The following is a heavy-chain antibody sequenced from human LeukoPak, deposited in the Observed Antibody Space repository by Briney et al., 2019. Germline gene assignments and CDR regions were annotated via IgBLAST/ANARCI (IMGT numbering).Heavy chain of an antibody. Sequence: SETLSLTCTVSGGSVSSGIYYWSWIRQPPGKGLEWIGYIYYSGSTNYNPSLKSRVTISVDTSKNQFSLKLSSVTAADTAVYYCARQSSGWYRDAFDIWGQGTMVTVSS. CDR1: GGSVSSGIYY. V-gene: IGHV4-61*01. CDR3: ARQSSGWYRDAFDI. J-gene: IGHJ3*02. CDR2: IYYSGST. D-gene: IGHD6-19*01.